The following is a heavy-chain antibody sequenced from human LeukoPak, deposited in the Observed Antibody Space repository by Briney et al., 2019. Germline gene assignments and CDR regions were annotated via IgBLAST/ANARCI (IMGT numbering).Heavy chain of an antibody. D-gene: IGHD6-13*01. Sequence: PGGSLRLSCAASGFTSSAYGMHWVRQAPGKGLEWVAFIGSDGTYKYYVDSVKGRFTISRDNSKNTLYLQMNSLRAEDTSLYYCARDPGTGASAGTFDYWGQGTLVTVSS. CDR3: ARDPGTGASAGTFDY. V-gene: IGHV3-30*02. J-gene: IGHJ4*02. CDR2: IGSDGTYK. CDR1: GFTSSAYG.